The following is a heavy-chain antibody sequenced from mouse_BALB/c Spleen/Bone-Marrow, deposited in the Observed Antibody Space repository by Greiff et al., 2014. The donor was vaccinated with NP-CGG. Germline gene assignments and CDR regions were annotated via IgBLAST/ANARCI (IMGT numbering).Heavy chain of an antibody. CDR3: ATYYYGSSWGFAY. J-gene: IGHJ3*01. D-gene: IGHD1-1*01. CDR2: IDPANGNT. V-gene: IGHV14-3*02. Sequence: EVQLQQSGAELVKPGASVKLSCTASGFNIKDTYMHWVNQRPEQGLEWIGRIDPANGNTKYDPKFQGKATITADTSSNTAYLQLSSLTSEDTAVYYCATYYYGSSWGFAYWGQGTLVTVSA. CDR1: GFNIKDTY.